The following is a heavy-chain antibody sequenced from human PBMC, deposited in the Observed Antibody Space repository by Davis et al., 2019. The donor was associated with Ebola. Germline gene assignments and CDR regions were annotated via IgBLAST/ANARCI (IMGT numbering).Heavy chain of an antibody. CDR2: ISGSGGST. V-gene: IGHV3-23*01. J-gene: IGHJ5*02. CDR1: GFTFSSYS. Sequence: GESLKISCAASGFTFSSYSMNWVRQAPGKGLEWVSAISGSGGSTYYADSVKGRFTISRDNSKNTLYLQMNSLRAEDTAVYYCAKSDSGSYYNGWFDPWGQGTLVTVSS. D-gene: IGHD3-10*01. CDR3: AKSDSGSYYNGWFDP.